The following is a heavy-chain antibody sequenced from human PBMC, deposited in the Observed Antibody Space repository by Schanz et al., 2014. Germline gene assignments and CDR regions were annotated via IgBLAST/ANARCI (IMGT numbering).Heavy chain of an antibody. CDR3: ATETMIRGVIISRFDP. J-gene: IGHJ5*02. Sequence: QVQLVQSGAEVKKPGSSVKVSCKASGGTFSSYAFSWVRQAPGQGLEWMGKIIPILGMENYAQKFQGRVTITADNSTSTAYIELSSLRSEDTAVYYCATETMIRGVIISRFDPWGQGTLVTVSS. CDR2: IIPILGME. V-gene: IGHV1-69*04. D-gene: IGHD3-10*01. CDR1: GGTFSSYA.